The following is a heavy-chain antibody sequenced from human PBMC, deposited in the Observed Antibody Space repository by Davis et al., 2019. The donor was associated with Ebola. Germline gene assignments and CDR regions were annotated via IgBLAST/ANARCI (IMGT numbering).Heavy chain of an antibody. J-gene: IGHJ4*02. V-gene: IGHV3-73*01. CDR2: IRSKANSYAT. Sequence: GESLKISCAASGFTFSGYAMHWVRQASGKGLEWVGRIRSKANSYATAYAASVKGRFTISRDNAKNTLYLQMNSLRADDTAVYYCARGPNYYDSGFIDFWGQGTLVTVSS. CDR1: GFTFSGYA. D-gene: IGHD3-22*01. CDR3: ARGPNYYDSGFIDF.